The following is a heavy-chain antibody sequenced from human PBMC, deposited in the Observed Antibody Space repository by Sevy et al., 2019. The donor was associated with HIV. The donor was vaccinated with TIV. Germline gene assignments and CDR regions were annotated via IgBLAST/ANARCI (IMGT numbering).Heavy chain of an antibody. CDR2: ISYDGSNK. CDR1: GFTFSDYS. CDR3: ALERLSSNVAEYFQN. Sequence: GGSLRLSRAASGFTFSDYSMHWVRQAPGKGLEWVATISYDGSNKHYADSVKGRFTLSRDNSKNSLFLQMNSLRAEDTAVYYCALERLSSNVAEYFQNWGQGTLVTVSS. J-gene: IGHJ1*01. D-gene: IGHD1-1*01. V-gene: IGHV3-30-3*01.